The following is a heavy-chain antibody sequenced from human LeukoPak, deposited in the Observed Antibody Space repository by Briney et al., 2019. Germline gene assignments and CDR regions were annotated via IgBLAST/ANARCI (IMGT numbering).Heavy chain of an antibody. V-gene: IGHV1-46*01. CDR2: INPSGGST. D-gene: IGHD6-6*01. CDR3: ARREYSTSFDY. J-gene: IGHJ4*02. CDR1: GYTFTSYS. Sequence: ASVKVFCKASGYTFTSYSVHWVRQAPGQGLEWMGIINPSGGSTSYAQKFQGRVTMTRDTSTSTVYMELSSLRSDDTAVYYCARREYSTSFDYWGQGTLVTVSS.